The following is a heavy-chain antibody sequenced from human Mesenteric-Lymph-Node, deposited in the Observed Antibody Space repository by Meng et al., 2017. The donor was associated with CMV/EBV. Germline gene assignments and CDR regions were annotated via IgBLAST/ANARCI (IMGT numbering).Heavy chain of an antibody. CDR3: ARPTHYDSSGWVY. CDR1: GYPFSGYN. CDR2: INPSSGVT. D-gene: IGHD3-22*01. V-gene: IGHV1-2*02. J-gene: IGHJ4*02. Sequence: ASVKVSCKTSGYPFSGYNLHRVRQAPGQGLEWVGNINPSSGVTKYSQKFEGRVTVTRDASISTIYMELSGLRSDDTAVYYCARPTHYDSSGWVYWGQGTLVTVSS.